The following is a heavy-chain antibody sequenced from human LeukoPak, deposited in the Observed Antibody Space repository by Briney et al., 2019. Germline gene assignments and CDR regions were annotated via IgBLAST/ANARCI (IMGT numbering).Heavy chain of an antibody. CDR3: ARRGSLYYFDY. Sequence: SETLSLTCAVYGGSFSGYYWSWIRQPPGKGLEWIGEINHSGSTNYNPSLKSRVTISVDTSKNQFSLKLSSVTAADTAVYYCARRGSLYYFDYWGQGTLVTVSS. D-gene: IGHD6-13*01. J-gene: IGHJ4*02. CDR2: INHSGST. V-gene: IGHV4-34*01. CDR1: GGSFSGYY.